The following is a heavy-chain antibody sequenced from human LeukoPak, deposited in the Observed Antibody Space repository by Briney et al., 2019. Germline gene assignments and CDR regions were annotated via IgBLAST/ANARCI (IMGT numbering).Heavy chain of an antibody. J-gene: IGHJ4*02. Sequence: ASVKVSCEVSGYTLTELFMHWVRQAPGKGLEWLGWINAGNGNTKYSQKFQGRVTITRDTSASTAYMELSSLRSEDTAVYYCAREQRIAVAGTLGYWGQGTLVTVSS. D-gene: IGHD6-19*01. V-gene: IGHV1-3*01. CDR2: INAGNGNT. CDR1: GYTLTELF. CDR3: AREQRIAVAGTLGY.